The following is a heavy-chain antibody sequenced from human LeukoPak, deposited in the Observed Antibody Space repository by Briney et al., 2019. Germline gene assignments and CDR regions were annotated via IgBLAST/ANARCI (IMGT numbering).Heavy chain of an antibody. Sequence: PGRSLRLSCVASGFTFKSYAMNWVRQAPGKGLEWVSGITNGGTAHYGDSVKGRFTISRDNSKSSLYLQMNTLSAEDTAVYYCAKGYFGSGSYYNPYFDYWGQGTLVTVSS. D-gene: IGHD3-10*01. V-gene: IGHV3-23*01. J-gene: IGHJ4*02. CDR1: GFTFKSYA. CDR2: ITNGGTA. CDR3: AKGYFGSGSYYNPYFDY.